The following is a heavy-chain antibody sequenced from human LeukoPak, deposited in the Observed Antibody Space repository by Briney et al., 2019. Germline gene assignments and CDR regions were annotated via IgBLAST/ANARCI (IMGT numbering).Heavy chain of an antibody. CDR1: GGPISSSSYY. CDR2: IYTSGST. D-gene: IGHD3-22*01. V-gene: IGHV4-61*02. CDR3: AGYDDSSGYRTRYYFDY. J-gene: IGHJ4*02. Sequence: SETLSLTCTVSGGPISSSSYYWGWIRQPAGKGLEWIGRIYTSGSTNYNPSLKSRVTISVDTSKNQFSLKLSSVTAADTAVYYCAGYDDSSGYRTRYYFDYWGQGTLVTVSS.